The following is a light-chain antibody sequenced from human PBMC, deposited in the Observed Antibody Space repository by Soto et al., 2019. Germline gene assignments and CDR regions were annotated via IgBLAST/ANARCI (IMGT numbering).Light chain of an antibody. J-gene: IGKJ3*01. V-gene: IGKV4-1*01. Sequence: DIVMTQSPDSLTVSLGERATINCKSSQNVLYSSNNKNYLAWYQQKSGQPPKLLISWASTRESGVPDRFGGSGSGTDFTLTISSLQAEGVAVYYCQQYYATRPSFGRGTKVNIK. CDR1: QNVLYSSNNKNY. CDR3: QQYYATRPS. CDR2: WAS.